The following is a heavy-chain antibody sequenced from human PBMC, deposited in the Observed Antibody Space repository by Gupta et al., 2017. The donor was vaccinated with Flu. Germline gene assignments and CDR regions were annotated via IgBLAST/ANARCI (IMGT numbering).Heavy chain of an antibody. Sequence: QVQLVQSGAEVKKPGASVKVSCKASGYTFTSYYMHWVRQAPGQGLEWMGIINPSGGSTSYAQKFQGRVTMTRDTSTSTVYMELSSLRSEDTAVYYCARWSGYGDISYYYYYGMDVWGQGTTVTVSS. D-gene: IGHD4-23*01. J-gene: IGHJ6*02. CDR3: ARWSGYGDISYYYYYGMDV. V-gene: IGHV1-46*01. CDR2: INPSGGST. CDR1: GYTFTSYY.